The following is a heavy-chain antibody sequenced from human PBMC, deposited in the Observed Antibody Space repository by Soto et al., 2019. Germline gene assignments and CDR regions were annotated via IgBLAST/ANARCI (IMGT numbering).Heavy chain of an antibody. CDR2: INTKFGAT. Sequence: QVQLVQSGAELKKPGSSVKVSCEASGGSFSKKAISWVRQAPGQGLEWMGGINTKFGATNYAPKFQGRITITADESTNTVNMALSSLTSEDTAVYYCARGASSGFEYWYFDLWGRDTVVSVSS. D-gene: IGHD5-12*01. CDR3: ARGASSGFEYWYFDL. J-gene: IGHJ2*01. CDR1: GGSFSKKA. V-gene: IGHV1-69*01.